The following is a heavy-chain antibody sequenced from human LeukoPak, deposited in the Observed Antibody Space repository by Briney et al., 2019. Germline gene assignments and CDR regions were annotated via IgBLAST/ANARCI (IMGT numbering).Heavy chain of an antibody. CDR3: ARSPNYYDSFGYYSYYFDY. D-gene: IGHD3-22*01. CDR2: VNPSGGST. V-gene: IGHV1-46*01. Sequence: ASVKVSRKASGYTFTSYYIHWVRQAPGQGLDWMGMVNPSGGSTNYAQKFQGRVTMTRDTSTSTVYMELSSLRSEDTAVYYCARSPNYYDSFGYYSYYFDYWGQGTLVTVSS. CDR1: GYTFTSYY. J-gene: IGHJ4*02.